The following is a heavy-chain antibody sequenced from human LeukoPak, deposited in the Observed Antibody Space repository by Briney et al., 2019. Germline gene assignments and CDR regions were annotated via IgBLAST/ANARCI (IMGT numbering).Heavy chain of an antibody. CDR3: AKGPDDDYGDSGHWYFDL. J-gene: IGHJ2*01. CDR1: GFTFSSYG. V-gene: IGHV3-30*18. CDR2: ISYDGSNK. D-gene: IGHD4-17*01. Sequence: PGGSLRLSCEASGFTFSSYGMHWVRQAPGKGLEWVAVISYDGSNKYYADSVKGRFTISRDNSKNTLYLQMNSLRAEDTAVYYCAKGPDDDYGDSGHWYFDLWGRGTLVTVSS.